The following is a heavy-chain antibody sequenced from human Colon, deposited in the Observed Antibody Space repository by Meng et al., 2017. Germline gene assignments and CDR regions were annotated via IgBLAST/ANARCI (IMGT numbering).Heavy chain of an antibody. Sequence: GESLKISCAASGFTFSSFWMHWVRRDLGKGLVWVSRINSDGSSTSYADSVKGRFTISRDNAKNTLYLQMNSLRAEDTAVYYCARDRAYWGQGTLVTVSS. CDR1: GFTFSSFW. CDR2: INSDGSST. J-gene: IGHJ4*02. CDR3: ARDRAY. V-gene: IGHV3-74*01.